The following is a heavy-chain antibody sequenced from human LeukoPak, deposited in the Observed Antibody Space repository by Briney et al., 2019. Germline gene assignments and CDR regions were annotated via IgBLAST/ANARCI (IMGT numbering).Heavy chain of an antibody. CDR3: ARRVSYGMDV. Sequence: GGSLRLSCAASGFTFSDYYMSWIRQAPGKGLEWVAVIWYDGSNKYYADSVKGRFTISRDNSKNTLYLQMNSLRDEDTAVYYCARRVSYGMDVWGQGTTVTVSS. J-gene: IGHJ6*02. V-gene: IGHV3-33*08. CDR2: IWYDGSNK. CDR1: GFTFSDYY.